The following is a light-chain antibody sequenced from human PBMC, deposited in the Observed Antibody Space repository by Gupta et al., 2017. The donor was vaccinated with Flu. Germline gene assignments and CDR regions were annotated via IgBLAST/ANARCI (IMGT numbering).Light chain of an antibody. Sequence: VTLGKPASISCRSSQSRGHSHGNKYLKWFQQSPCQSPRRLIYKRSNRDYGVPDSFSDSGSGTAFTLEISSGVAENVVVYYCIQAKHWLYTFGQGTKLEIK. CDR1: QSRGHSHGNKY. CDR2: KRS. V-gene: IGKV2-30*02. J-gene: IGKJ2*01. CDR3: IQAKHWLYT.